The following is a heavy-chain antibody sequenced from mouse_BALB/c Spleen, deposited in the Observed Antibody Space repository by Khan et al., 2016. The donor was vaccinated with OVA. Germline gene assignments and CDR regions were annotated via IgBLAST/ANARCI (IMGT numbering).Heavy chain of an antibody. CDR1: GKTFTSYG. CDR3: ARPPYFSYVMVY. D-gene: IGHD2-10*01. Sequence: QIQLVQSGPELKKPGETVKISCKASGKTFTSYGMNWVKQAPGKGLKWMGWINTYTGEPTYADDFKGRFAFSLEASASTAYLQINNLKDEDTATYFCARPPYFSYVMVYWGQGTSVTVSS. V-gene: IGHV9-3-1*01. J-gene: IGHJ4*01. CDR2: INTYTGEP.